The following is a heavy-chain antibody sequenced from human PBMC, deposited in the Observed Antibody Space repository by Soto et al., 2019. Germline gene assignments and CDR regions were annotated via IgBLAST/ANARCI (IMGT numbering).Heavy chain of an antibody. CDR3: AKIRWTISLQEEDAI. CDR1: GGTFGSYA. CDR2: VIPIFGTP. D-gene: IGHD2-15*01. J-gene: IGHJ4*02. V-gene: IGHV1-69*06. Sequence: QVQLVQSGAEVKKPGSSVKVSCKSSGGTFGSYAISWVRQAPGQGLEWMGGVIPIFGTPHYAQKVHGRVTITADIPTSTAYLELSSLQSADTAVYYCAKIRWTISLQEEDAIWGQGNLVTVSS.